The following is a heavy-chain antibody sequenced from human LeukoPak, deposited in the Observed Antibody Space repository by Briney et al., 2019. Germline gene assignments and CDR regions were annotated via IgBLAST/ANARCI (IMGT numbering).Heavy chain of an antibody. J-gene: IGHJ6*02. CDR1: GFTFSSYG. Sequence: GGSLRLSCAASGFTFSSYGMHWVRQAPGKGLEWVAVISYDGSNKYYADSVKGRFTISRDNSKNTLYLQMNSLRAEDTAVYYCAKDRGRYYYGMDVWGQGTTVTVSS. CDR2: ISYDGSNK. CDR3: AKDRGRYYYGMDV. V-gene: IGHV3-30*18. D-gene: IGHD3-10*01.